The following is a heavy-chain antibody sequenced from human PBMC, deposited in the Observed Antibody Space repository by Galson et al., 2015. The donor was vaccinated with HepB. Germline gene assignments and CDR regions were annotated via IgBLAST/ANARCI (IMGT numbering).Heavy chain of an antibody. CDR3: ARDLDDFWSGAY. CDR1: GYTFASYG. J-gene: IGHJ4*02. V-gene: IGHV1-18*04. Sequence: SVKVSCKASGYTFASYGISWVRQAPGQGLEWMGWISAYNGNTNYAQKLQGRVTMTTDTSTSTAYMELRSLRSDDTAVYYCARDLDDFWSGAYWGQGTLVTVSS. CDR2: ISAYNGNT. D-gene: IGHD3-3*01.